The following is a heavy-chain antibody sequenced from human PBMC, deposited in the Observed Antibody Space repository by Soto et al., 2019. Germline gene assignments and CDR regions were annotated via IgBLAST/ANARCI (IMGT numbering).Heavy chain of an antibody. Sequence: SEPPSPTRTDSGGSISGYCWSWIRQPAGKGLEWIGRIYTSGSTNYNPSLKSRVTMSVDTSKNQFSLKLSSVTAADTAVYYCARFQQLAYYFDYWGQGTLVTVSS. CDR1: GGSISGYC. CDR2: IYTSGST. D-gene: IGHD6-13*01. CDR3: ARFQQLAYYFDY. J-gene: IGHJ4*02. V-gene: IGHV4-4*07.